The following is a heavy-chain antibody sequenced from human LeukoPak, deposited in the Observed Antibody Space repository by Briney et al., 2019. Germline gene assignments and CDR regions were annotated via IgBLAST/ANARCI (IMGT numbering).Heavy chain of an antibody. V-gene: IGHV3-48*01. J-gene: IGHJ4*02. CDR3: ARGGAARPDY. D-gene: IGHD6-6*01. CDR1: GFTFSSYG. Sequence: GGSLRLSCAASGFTFSSYGMNWVRQPPGKGLEWVSYISSSSSNINYADSVKGRFTISRDNAKNSLYLQMNGLRAEDTAVYYCARGGAARPDYWGQGTLVTVSS. CDR2: ISSSSSNI.